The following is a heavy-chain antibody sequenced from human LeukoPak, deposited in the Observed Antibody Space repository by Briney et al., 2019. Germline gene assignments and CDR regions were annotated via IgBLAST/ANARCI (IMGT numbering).Heavy chain of an antibody. D-gene: IGHD3-22*01. V-gene: IGHV4-61*02. Sequence: PSETLSLTCTVSGGSISSGSYYWSWIRQPAGKGLEWLGRIYTSGSTNYNPSLKSRVTISVDTSKNQFSLKLSSVTAADTAVYYCARGDDSSGYYYGPENWFDPWGQGTLVTVSS. CDR1: GGSISSGSYY. CDR2: IYTSGST. CDR3: ARGDDSSGYYYGPENWFDP. J-gene: IGHJ5*02.